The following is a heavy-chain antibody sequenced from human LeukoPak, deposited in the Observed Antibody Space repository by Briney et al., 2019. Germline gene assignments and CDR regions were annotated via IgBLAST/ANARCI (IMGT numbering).Heavy chain of an antibody. CDR1: GYTFTSYY. D-gene: IGHD4-17*01. V-gene: IGHV1-46*01. Sequence: GASVKVSCKASGYTFTSYYMHWVRQAPGQGLEWMGIINPSGGSTSYAQKFQGRVTMTRDTSTSTVYMELGSLRSEDTAVYYCARDLPRTVTPYNFDYWGQGTLVTVSS. J-gene: IGHJ4*02. CDR2: INPSGGST. CDR3: ARDLPRTVTPYNFDY.